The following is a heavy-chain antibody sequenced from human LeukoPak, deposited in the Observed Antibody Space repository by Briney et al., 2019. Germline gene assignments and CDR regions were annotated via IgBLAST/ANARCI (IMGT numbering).Heavy chain of an antibody. V-gene: IGHV3-7*01. J-gene: IGHJ4*02. CDR1: GFTFSSYW. Sequence: GGSLRLSCAASGFTFSSYWMSWVRQAPGKGLEWVANIKQDGSEKYYVDSMKGRFTISRDNAKNSLYLQMNSLRAEDTAVYYCARDGAKIYSGYDNYYFDYWGQGTLVTVSS. D-gene: IGHD5-12*01. CDR2: IKQDGSEK. CDR3: ARDGAKIYSGYDNYYFDY.